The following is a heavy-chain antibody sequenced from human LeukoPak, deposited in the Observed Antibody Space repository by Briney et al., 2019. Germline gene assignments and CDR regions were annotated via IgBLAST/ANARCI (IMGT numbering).Heavy chain of an antibody. CDR3: AKLAVAGPERH. D-gene: IGHD6-19*01. J-gene: IGHJ4*02. CDR1: GFTFSSFS. V-gene: IGHV3-48*01. CDR2: ITGGSDSV. Sequence: PGGSLGLSCTASGFTFSSFSMNWVRQAPGKGPEWVSFITGGSDSVHYADSVQGRFIISRDNAKNSLYLQMNSLRAEDTAMYYCAKLAVAGPERHWGQGTLVTVSS.